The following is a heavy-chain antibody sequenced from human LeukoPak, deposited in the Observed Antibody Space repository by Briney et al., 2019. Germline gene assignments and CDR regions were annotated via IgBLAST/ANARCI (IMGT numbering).Heavy chain of an antibody. J-gene: IGHJ4*02. D-gene: IGHD3-16*02. Sequence: GGSLRLSCAASGLTFSSYSMNWVRQAPGKGLEWVSSISSSSSYIYYADSVKGRFTISRDNAKNSLYLQMNSLRAEDTAVYYCARGGVIVFDYWGQGTLVTVSS. CDR3: ARGGVIVFDY. CDR2: ISSSSSYI. CDR1: GLTFSSYS. V-gene: IGHV3-21*01.